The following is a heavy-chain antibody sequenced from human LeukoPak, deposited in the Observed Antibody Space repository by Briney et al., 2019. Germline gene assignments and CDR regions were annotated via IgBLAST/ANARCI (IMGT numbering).Heavy chain of an antibody. CDR3: ARPADEYSSSPGY. CDR2: YPGDSDT. CDR1: GYTFTSYW. D-gene: IGHD6-6*01. J-gene: IGHJ4*02. Sequence: ASVKVSCKASGYTFTSYWIGWVRQMKGLEWMGIYPGDSDTRYSPSFQGQVTISADKSISTAYLQWSSLKASDTAMYYCARPADEYSSSPGYWGQGTLVTVSS. V-gene: IGHV5-51*01.